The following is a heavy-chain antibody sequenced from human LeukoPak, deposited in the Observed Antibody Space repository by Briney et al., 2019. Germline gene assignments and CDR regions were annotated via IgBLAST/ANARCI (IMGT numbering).Heavy chain of an antibody. V-gene: IGHV3-30*18. CDR2: ISYDGSNK. Sequence: GRSLRLSCAASGFTFSSYGMHWVRQAPGKGLEWVTVISYDGSNKYYADSVKGRFTISRDNSKNTLYLQMNSLRAEDTAVYYCAKATGFSGNYYMDVWGKGTTVTVSS. CDR3: AKATGFSGNYYMDV. D-gene: IGHD3-10*01. CDR1: GFTFSSYG. J-gene: IGHJ6*03.